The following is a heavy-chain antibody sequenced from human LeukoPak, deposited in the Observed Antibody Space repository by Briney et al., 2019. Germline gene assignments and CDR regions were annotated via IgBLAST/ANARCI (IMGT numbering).Heavy chain of an antibody. D-gene: IGHD2-15*01. Sequence: QPGGSLRLSCAASGFTFSSSWMYWVRQAPGKGLVWVSRISSDESITTYADSVKGRFTISRDNAKNSLYLQMNSLRAEDTAVYYCAIYCSGGSCFRNWGQGTLVTVSS. CDR1: GFTFSSSW. CDR2: ISSDESIT. J-gene: IGHJ4*02. CDR3: AIYCSGGSCFRN. V-gene: IGHV3-74*01.